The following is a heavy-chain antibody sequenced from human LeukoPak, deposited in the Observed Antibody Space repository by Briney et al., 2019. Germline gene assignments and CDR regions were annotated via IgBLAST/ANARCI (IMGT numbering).Heavy chain of an antibody. J-gene: IGHJ6*03. CDR2: FDPEDGET. CDR1: GGTFSSYA. D-gene: IGHD1-20*01. V-gene: IGHV1-24*01. CDR3: ATGQHYNWNYGYMDV. Sequence: GASVKVSCKASGGTFSSYAISWVRQAPGKGLEWMGGFDPEDGETIYAQKFQGRVTMTEDTSTDTAYMELSSLRSEDTAVYYCATGQHYNWNYGYMDVWGKGTTVTVSS.